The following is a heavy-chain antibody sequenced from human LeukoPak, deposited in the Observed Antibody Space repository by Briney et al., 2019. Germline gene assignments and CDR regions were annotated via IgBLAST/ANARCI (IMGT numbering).Heavy chain of an antibody. V-gene: IGHV4-30-4*01. CDR3: ARGSAYDWFDY. D-gene: IGHD5-12*01. CDR1: GGSISSGDYY. Sequence: SETLSLTCTVSGGSISSGDYYCNWIRQPPGKGLEWIGYIYYGGSTSYNPSLKSRVTISVDTSKNQFSLKLTSVTAADTAVYYCARGSAYDWFDYWGQGTLVTDSS. J-gene: IGHJ4*02. CDR2: IYYGGST.